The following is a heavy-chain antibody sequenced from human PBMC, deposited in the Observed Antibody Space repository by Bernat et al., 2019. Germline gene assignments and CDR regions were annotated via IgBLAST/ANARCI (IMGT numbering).Heavy chain of an antibody. J-gene: IGHJ4*02. CDR2: IYHSGST. D-gene: IGHD3-10*01. CDR3: ARVGYYGSGLDY. CDR1: GGSISSGGYS. V-gene: IGHV4-30-2*01. Sequence: QLQLQESGSGLVKPSQTLSLTCAVSGGSISSGGYSWSWIRQPPGKRLEWIGYIYHSGSTYYNPSLKSRVTISVDRSKNQFSLKLSSVTAAETAVYYCARVGYYGSGLDYWGQGTLVTVSS.